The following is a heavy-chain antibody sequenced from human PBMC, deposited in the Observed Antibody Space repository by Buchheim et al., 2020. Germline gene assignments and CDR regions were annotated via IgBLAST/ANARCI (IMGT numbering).Heavy chain of an antibody. CDR3: ARESFGELWGVDY. J-gene: IGHJ4*02. V-gene: IGHV4-30-4*01. CDR1: GGSISSGNYY. Sequence: QVQLQESGPGLVKPSQTLSLTCTVSGGSISSGNYYWSWIRQPPGKGLEWIGYIYYSGNTYYNASLKSRVTISVDTYKKQFDLKLSSVTAADTAVYYCARESFGELWGVDYWGQGTL. D-gene: IGHD3-10*01. CDR2: IYYSGNT.